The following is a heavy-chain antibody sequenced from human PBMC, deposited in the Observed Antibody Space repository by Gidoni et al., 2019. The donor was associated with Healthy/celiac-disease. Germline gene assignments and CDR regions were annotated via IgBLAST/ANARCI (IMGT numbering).Heavy chain of an antibody. D-gene: IGHD6-6*01. Sequence: EGQPVESGGGLVQPGWSLRLPCAASGFTYSSYAMNWVRQAPGKGLDWISYISSSGSTRYYADTVKGRFTISRDNAKNSMYLEMDGLRAEETAVYYCATRLGPLWDYWGQGTLVTVSS. CDR3: ATRLGPLWDY. CDR1: GFTYSSYA. V-gene: IGHV3-48*03. CDR2: ISSSGSTR. J-gene: IGHJ4*02.